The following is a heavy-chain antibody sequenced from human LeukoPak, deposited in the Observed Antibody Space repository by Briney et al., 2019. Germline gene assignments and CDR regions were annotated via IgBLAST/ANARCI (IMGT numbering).Heavy chain of an antibody. CDR1: GLTLNSYS. CDR2: ISSDRCTI. D-gene: IGHD1-14*01. V-gene: IGHV3-48*01. CDR3: ARASQPGFHP. Sequence: PGGSVRLPCGASGLTLNSYSMNWVRQAPGKGLEWVSYISSDRCTIYQADSVKGRFTISRDHAKNSLYLQIHSLSAENKAGYHCARASQPGFHPGGQGTLVIVSS. J-gene: IGHJ5*02.